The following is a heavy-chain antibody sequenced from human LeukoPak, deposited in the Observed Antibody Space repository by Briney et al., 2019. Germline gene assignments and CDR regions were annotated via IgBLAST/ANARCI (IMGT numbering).Heavy chain of an antibody. V-gene: IGHV3-7*01. D-gene: IGHD2-2*01. CDR1: GFTFSDYW. CDR2: IKQDGSAK. J-gene: IGHJ4*02. Sequence: GGSLRLSCTASGFTFSDYWMTWVRQAPGKGLEWVANIKQDGSAKNYVDSVKGRFTISRDNAKNSLYLQIDGLRVEDTATYYCARWRGSTSERSDYWGQGTLVTVSS. CDR3: ARWRGSTSERSDY.